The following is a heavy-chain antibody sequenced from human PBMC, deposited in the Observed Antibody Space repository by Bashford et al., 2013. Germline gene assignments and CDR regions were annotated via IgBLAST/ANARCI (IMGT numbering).Heavy chain of an antibody. CDR2: IDASGSS. CDR1: GGSISSYY. J-gene: IGHJ3*01. V-gene: IGHV4-4*08. CDR3: AREAAGGVFDL. Sequence: SETLSLTCTVSGGSISSYYWSWIRQPPGKGLEWIGYIDASGSSHYNPSFESRVTLSLDTSKNYLSLKVNFVTAADTAIYYCAREAAGGVFDLWGHGTMVTVSS. D-gene: IGHD6-13*01.